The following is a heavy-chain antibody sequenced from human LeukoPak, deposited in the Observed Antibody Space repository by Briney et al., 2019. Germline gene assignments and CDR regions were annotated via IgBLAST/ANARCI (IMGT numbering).Heavy chain of an antibody. Sequence: PSETLSLTCTVSGGSISSYYWSWIRQPPGKGLEWIGEINHSGSTNYNPSLKSRVTISVDTSKNQFSLKLSSVTAADTAVYYCARRFDYYYDQIWGQGTMVTVSS. CDR1: GGSISSYY. CDR3: ARRFDYYYDQI. CDR2: INHSGST. V-gene: IGHV4-34*01. J-gene: IGHJ3*02. D-gene: IGHD3-22*01.